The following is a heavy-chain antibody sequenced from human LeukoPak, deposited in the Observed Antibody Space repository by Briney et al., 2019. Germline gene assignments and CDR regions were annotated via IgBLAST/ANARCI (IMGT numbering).Heavy chain of an antibody. V-gene: IGHV3-48*04. Sequence: GGSLRLSCAASGFTFSSYSMNWVRQAPGKGLEWVSYITGSGRTIYYADSVKGRFTISRDNAKNSLYLQMNSLRAEDTAVYYCTRGHGSGSYFEVDYWGQGTLVTVSS. CDR2: ITGSGRTI. D-gene: IGHD3-10*01. CDR1: GFTFSSYS. CDR3: TRGHGSGSYFEVDY. J-gene: IGHJ4*02.